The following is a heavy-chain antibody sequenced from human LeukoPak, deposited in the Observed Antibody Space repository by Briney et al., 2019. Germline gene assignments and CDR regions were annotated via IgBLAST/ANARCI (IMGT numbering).Heavy chain of an antibody. V-gene: IGHV3-49*05. D-gene: IGHD3-10*01. CDR1: GFTFGDYA. J-gene: IGHJ4*02. CDR2: IRSKAYGGTT. Sequence: KPGRSLRLSCTASGFTFGDYAMSWFRQAPGKGLEWVGFIRSKAYGGTTEYAASVKGRFTISRDGSKSIAYLQMNSLKTEDTAVYYCTRGGWFGELGDFDYWGQGTLVTVSS. CDR3: TRGGWFGELGDFDY.